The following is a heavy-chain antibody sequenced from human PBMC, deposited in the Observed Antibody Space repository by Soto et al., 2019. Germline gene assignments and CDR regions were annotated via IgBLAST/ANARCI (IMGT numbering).Heavy chain of an antibody. V-gene: IGHV3-49*04. CDR3: VRVEGFSGFRTCASSFSYGMDV. CDR1: GFRFGDYA. D-gene: IGHD3-3*01. CDR2: IKGLGFRGAT. Sequence: GGSLRLSCTTSGFRFGDYAMTWVRQSPGKGLEWVGLIKGLGFRGATSHAASLQGRFTISREDSKSTVHLQMNSLQTEDTAVYYCVRVEGFSGFRTCASSFSYGMDVWGQGTTVTVSS. J-gene: IGHJ6*02.